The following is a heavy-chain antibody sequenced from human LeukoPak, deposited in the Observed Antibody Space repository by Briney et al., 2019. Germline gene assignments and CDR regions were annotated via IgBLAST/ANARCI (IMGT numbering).Heavy chain of an antibody. Sequence: SETLSLTCAVYGGSFSGYYWSWIRQPPGKGLEWIGEINHSGSTNYNPSLKSRVTIPVDTSKNQFSLKLSSVTAADTAVYYCARKSGDFDYWGQGTLVTVSS. J-gene: IGHJ4*02. CDR3: ARKSGDFDY. V-gene: IGHV4-34*01. CDR2: INHSGST. CDR1: GGSFSGYY.